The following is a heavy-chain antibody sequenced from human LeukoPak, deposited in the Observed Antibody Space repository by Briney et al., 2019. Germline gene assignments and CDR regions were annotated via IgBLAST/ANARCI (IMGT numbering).Heavy chain of an antibody. D-gene: IGHD3-10*01. CDR3: ARGNNYGSGSLFYG. Sequence: SVKVSCKASGGTFSSYAISWVRQAPGQGLEWMGGIIPIFGTANYAQKFQGRVTITADESTSTAYMELSSLRSEDTAVYYCARGNNYGSGSLFYGWGQGTLVTVSS. CDR2: IIPIFGTA. J-gene: IGHJ4*02. CDR1: GGTFSSYA. V-gene: IGHV1-69*13.